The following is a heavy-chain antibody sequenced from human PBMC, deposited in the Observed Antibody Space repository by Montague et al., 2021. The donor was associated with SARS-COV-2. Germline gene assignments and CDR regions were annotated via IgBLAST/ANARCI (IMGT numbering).Heavy chain of an antibody. J-gene: IGHJ4*02. CDR2: ISRSGET. Sequence: SETLSLTCAVYGGSFSAYYWTWIRQPPGKGLEWIGEISRSGETTYNPSLKSRVTLSGDTSRNQFSLELRSVTAADTALYYCARGRRPLSFGSGWYLDYWGLGTPVTVSS. CDR3: ARGRRPLSFGSGWYLDY. V-gene: IGHV4-34*01. D-gene: IGHD6-19*01. CDR1: GGSFSAYY.